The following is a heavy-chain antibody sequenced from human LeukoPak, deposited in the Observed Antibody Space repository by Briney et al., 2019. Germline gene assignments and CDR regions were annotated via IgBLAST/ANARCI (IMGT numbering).Heavy chain of an antibody. J-gene: IGHJ4*02. CDR2: IYYSGST. V-gene: IGHV4-59*01. D-gene: IGHD3-22*01. CDR1: GGSISSYY. Sequence: SETLSLTCTVSGGSISSYYWSWIRQPPGKGLEWIGYIYYSGSTNYNPSLKSRVTISVDTSKNQFSLKLSSVTAADAAVYYCAEYYYDSSGYYYFDYWGREPWSPSPQ. CDR3: AEYYYDSSGYYYFDY.